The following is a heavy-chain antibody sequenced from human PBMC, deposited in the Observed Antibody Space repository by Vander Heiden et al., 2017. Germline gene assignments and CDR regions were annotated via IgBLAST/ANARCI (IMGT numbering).Heavy chain of an antibody. CDR2: IYWDDDT. V-gene: IGHV2-5*02. CDR1: GFAFSTSGVS. CDR3: AHRPDHDTSPSWFDP. Sequence: QITLKESGPTLVKPTQTLTLTCTFSGFAFSTSGVSVGWIRHSPGKALEWLALIYWDDDTRYSPSLRTRLTITKDTSKNQVVLTMTHVDPVDTATYYCAHRPDHDTSPSWFDPWGQGTLVTVSS. D-gene: IGHD3-22*01. J-gene: IGHJ5*02.